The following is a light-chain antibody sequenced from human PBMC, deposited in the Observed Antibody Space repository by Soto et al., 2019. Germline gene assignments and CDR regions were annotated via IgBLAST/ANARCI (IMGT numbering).Light chain of an antibody. J-gene: IGLJ3*02. CDR3: SSYTSSSTRV. V-gene: IGLV1-44*01. CDR1: NSNIGSNT. Sequence: QSVLTQPPSASGTPGQRVTISCSGSNSNIGSNTVNWYQQLPGTAPKLLIYNNYQRPSGVSNRFSGSKSGNTASLTISGLQAEDEADYYCSSYTSSSTRVFGGGTKLTVL. CDR2: NNY.